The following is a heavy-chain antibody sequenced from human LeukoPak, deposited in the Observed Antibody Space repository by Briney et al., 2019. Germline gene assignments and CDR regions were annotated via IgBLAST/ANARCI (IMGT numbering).Heavy chain of an antibody. Sequence: PGGSLRLSCAVSGLIFRSYWMSWVRQAPGKGLEWVANINQDGSEKYFVDSVEGRFTISRDNAKNSLHLQMNTLRAEDTAVFYCARERDGRFFDYWGQGTLVTVS. D-gene: IGHD5-24*01. V-gene: IGHV3-7*01. CDR2: INQDGSEK. CDR3: ARERDGRFFDY. CDR1: GLIFRSYW. J-gene: IGHJ4*02.